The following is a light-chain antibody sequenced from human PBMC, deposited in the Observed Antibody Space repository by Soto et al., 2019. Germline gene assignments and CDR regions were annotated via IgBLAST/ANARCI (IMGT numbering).Light chain of an antibody. J-gene: IGKJ5*01. CDR3: QQYGSSPIT. CDR1: QSVSSNY. CDR2: GTS. V-gene: IGKV3-20*01. Sequence: ESVLTQPPGTLSLSPGERATLSCRASQSVSSNYFAWYQQKFGQAPRLLMYGTSYRVTGIPDRFSGSGSGTDFTLTISRLEPEDFAVYYCQQYGSSPITFGQGTRLEIK.